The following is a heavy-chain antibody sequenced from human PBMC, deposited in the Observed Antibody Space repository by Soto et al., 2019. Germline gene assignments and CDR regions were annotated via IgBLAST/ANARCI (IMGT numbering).Heavy chain of an antibody. CDR2: ISYDGSNK. Sequence: GGSLRLSCAASGFTFSSYGMHWVRQAPGKGLEWVAVISYDGSNKYYADSVKGRFTISRDNSKNTLYLQMNSLRAEDTAVYYCAKDLGGMVREIDYWGQGTLVTVSS. V-gene: IGHV3-30*18. D-gene: IGHD3-10*01. CDR3: AKDLGGMVREIDY. J-gene: IGHJ4*02. CDR1: GFTFSSYG.